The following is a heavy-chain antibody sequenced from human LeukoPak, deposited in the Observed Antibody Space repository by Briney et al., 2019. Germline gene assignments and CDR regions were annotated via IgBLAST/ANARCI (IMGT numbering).Heavy chain of an antibody. V-gene: IGHV3-21*01. D-gene: IGHD3-22*01. J-gene: IGHJ4*02. Sequence: GGSLRLSCVAPRFTFFSYGMTWVRQAPGKGLEWVSSITRSSIYIYYADSVKGRFTISRDNAKNSLYLQMNSLRAEDTAVYYCARVRYDGSGYYSIYDYWGQGTLVTVSS. CDR1: RFTFFSYG. CDR2: ITRSSIYI. CDR3: ARVRYDGSGYYSIYDY.